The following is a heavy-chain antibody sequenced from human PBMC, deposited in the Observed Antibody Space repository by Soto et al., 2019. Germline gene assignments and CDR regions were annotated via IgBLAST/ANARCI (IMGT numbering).Heavy chain of an antibody. CDR1: DGSISSYY. J-gene: IGHJ5*02. D-gene: IGHD6-19*01. V-gene: IGHV4-59*01. Sequence: ASETPSHTRPVSDGSISSYYLSWMRQHPGKGLELVWYIYYSGSRNYKPPLKRRVTISVATSKNQSPLKLSSVTAADTAVYYCARNVYSSGWFNPRKNWFEPWGQGTLVTVPS. CDR2: IYYSGSR. CDR3: ARNVYSSGWFNPRKNWFEP.